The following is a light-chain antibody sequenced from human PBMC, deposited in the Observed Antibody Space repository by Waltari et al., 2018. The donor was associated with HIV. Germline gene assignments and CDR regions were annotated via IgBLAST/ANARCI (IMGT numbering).Light chain of an antibody. J-gene: IGKJ4*01. CDR1: QSVLYSSNNKNY. Sequence: DIVMTQSPDSLAVSLGERATINCKSSQSVLYSSNNKNYLAWYQQKSGQAPKLRIYWASTREFGVPDRISGSGSGTDFTLTINSLQAEDVALYFCQQYYSTPPTFGGGTKVEIK. V-gene: IGKV4-1*01. CDR3: QQYYSTPPT. CDR2: WAS.